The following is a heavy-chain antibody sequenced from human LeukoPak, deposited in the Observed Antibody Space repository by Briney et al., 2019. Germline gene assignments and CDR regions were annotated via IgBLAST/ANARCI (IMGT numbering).Heavy chain of an antibody. CDR3: ARALTGISDPHYFDF. V-gene: IGHV5-51*01. CDR2: IYPGDSDT. J-gene: IGHJ4*02. D-gene: IGHD1-20*01. Sequence: GESLKISCTASGYSFSKYWIGWVRQMPGKGLEWMGIIYPGDSDTRYSPAFQGQVTISADNSINTAYLQWSSLKASDTAMYYCARALTGISDPHYFDFWGQGTLVTVSS. CDR1: GYSFSKYW.